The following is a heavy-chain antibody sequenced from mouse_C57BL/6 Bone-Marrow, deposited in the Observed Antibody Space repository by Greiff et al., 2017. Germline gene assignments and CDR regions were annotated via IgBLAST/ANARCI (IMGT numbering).Heavy chain of an antibody. CDR1: GYSFTDYN. D-gene: IGHD1-1*01. V-gene: IGHV1-39*01. Sequence: EVQLQESGPELVKPGASVKISCKASGYSFTDYNMNWVKQSNGKSLEWIGVINPNYGTTSYNQKFKGKATLTVDQSSSTAYMQLNSLTSEDSAVYYCASYYGSSGAWFAYWGQGTLVTVSA. J-gene: IGHJ3*01. CDR2: INPNYGTT. CDR3: ASYYGSSGAWFAY.